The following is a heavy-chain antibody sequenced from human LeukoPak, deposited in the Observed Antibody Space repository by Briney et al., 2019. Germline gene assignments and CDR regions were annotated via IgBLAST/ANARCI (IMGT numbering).Heavy chain of an antibody. CDR2: ISAYNGNT. J-gene: IGHJ4*02. V-gene: IGHV1-18*01. D-gene: IGHD3-10*01. CDR3: ARFGDSGYYGSGSYYNFDY. CDR1: GYSFTSYG. Sequence: GESLKISCKGSGYSFTSYGISWVRQAPGQGLEWMGWISAYNGNTNYAQKLQGRVTMTTDTSTSTAYMELRSLRSDDTAVYYCARFGDSGYYGSGSYYNFDYWGQGTLVTVSS.